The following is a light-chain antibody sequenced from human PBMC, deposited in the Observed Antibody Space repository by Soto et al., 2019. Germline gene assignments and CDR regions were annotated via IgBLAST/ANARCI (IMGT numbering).Light chain of an antibody. Sequence: SALTQPASVSGSPGQSITISCTGTSSDVGGYNYVSWYQQHPGKAPKLMIYDVSNRPSGVSNRFSGSKSGNTASLTISGLQAEDEADYYCSSYTSGSTLVFGGGTKLTVL. J-gene: IGLJ2*01. V-gene: IGLV2-14*01. CDR2: DVS. CDR3: SSYTSGSTLV. CDR1: SSDVGGYNY.